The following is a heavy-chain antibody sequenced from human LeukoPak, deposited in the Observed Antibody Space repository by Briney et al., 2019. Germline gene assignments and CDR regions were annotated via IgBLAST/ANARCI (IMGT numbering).Heavy chain of an antibody. Sequence: SETLSLTCTVYGGSISSYYWSWIRQPPGKGLEWIGYIYYSGSTNYNPSLKSRVTISVDTSKNQFSLKLSSVTAADTAVYYCARDCSSATCTITDAFDIWGQGTMVTVSS. CDR2: IYYSGST. V-gene: IGHV4-59*01. CDR3: ARDCSSATCTITDAFDI. D-gene: IGHD2-2*01. J-gene: IGHJ3*02. CDR1: GGSISSYY.